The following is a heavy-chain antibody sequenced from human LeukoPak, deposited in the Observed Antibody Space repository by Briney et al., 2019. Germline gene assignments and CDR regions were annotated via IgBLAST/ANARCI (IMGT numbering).Heavy chain of an antibody. CDR2: IKEDGSER. CDR3: ASRTVAGQGYFQH. D-gene: IGHD6-19*01. Sequence: GGSLRLSCEGSAFVFSGHWMNWVRLTPGKGLEWVASIKEDGSERQYVDSVKGRFSISRDNTKGSLFLQLNSLKASDTAMYYCASRTVAGQGYFQHWGQGTLVTVSS. J-gene: IGHJ1*01. V-gene: IGHV3-7*03. CDR1: AFVFSGHW.